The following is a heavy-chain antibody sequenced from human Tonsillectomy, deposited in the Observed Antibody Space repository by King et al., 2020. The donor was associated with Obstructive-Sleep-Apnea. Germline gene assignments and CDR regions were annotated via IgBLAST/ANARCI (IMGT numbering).Heavy chain of an antibody. CDR3: ARDPGSSGFDI. J-gene: IGHJ3*02. Sequence: QLVQSGAEVKKPGVSVMVSCKASGYTFTSSYIHWVRQAPGQGLDWMGIISPSDSSIIYAQNFQGRVTMTSDTSTSTVYMELSSLRPEDTAVYYCARDPGSSGFDIWGPGTMVTVSS. CDR2: ISPSDSSI. D-gene: IGHD2-2*01. CDR1: GYTFTSSY. V-gene: IGHV1-46*01.